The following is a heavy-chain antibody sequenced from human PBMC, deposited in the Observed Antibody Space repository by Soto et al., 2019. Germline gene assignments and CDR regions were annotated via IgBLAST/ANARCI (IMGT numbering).Heavy chain of an antibody. CDR3: ARDPWSGYLNRWFDP. CDR1: GGTFSSYA. J-gene: IGHJ5*02. CDR2: IIPIFGTA. D-gene: IGHD3-3*01. Sequence: SVKVSCKASGGTFSSYAISWVRQAPGQGLEWMGGIIPIFGTANYAQKFQGRVTITADESTSTAYMELSSLRSEDTAVYYCARDPWSGYLNRWFDPWGQGTLVTVSS. V-gene: IGHV1-69*13.